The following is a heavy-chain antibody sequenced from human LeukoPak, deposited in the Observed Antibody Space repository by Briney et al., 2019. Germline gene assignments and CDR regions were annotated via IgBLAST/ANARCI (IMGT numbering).Heavy chain of an antibody. CDR2: ISYDGSNK. V-gene: IGHV3-30-3*01. J-gene: IGHJ4*02. Sequence: GRCLRLSCAASGFTFSSYAMHWVRQAPGKGLEWVAVISYDGSNKYYADSVKGRFTISRDNSKNTLYLQMNSLRAEDTAVYYCASIAVAGGDYWGQGTLVTVSS. D-gene: IGHD6-19*01. CDR3: ASIAVAGGDY. CDR1: GFTFSSYA.